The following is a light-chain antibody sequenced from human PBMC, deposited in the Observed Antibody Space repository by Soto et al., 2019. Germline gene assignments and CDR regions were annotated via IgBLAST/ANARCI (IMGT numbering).Light chain of an antibody. CDR1: RSITRF. CDR3: QQSYSTLVT. J-gene: IGKJ4*01. V-gene: IGKV1-39*01. CDR2: AAS. Sequence: DIQMTQSPSSLSASVGDRVTITCRASRSITRFLNWYQQKPGKAPKRLIYAASNLESGVPSRFSGSGSGTDFTLTISRLQPEDFAAYYCQQSYSTLVTFGGGTKVEIK.